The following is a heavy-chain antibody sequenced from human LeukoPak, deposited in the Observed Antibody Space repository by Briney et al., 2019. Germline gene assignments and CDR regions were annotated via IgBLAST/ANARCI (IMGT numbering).Heavy chain of an antibody. J-gene: IGHJ6*03. V-gene: IGHV4-34*01. CDR2: INHSGST. Sequence: RPSETLSLTCAVYGGTFSGYYWSWIRQPPGKGLEWIGYINHSGSTNYNPSLKSRVTISVDTSKNQFSLKLSSVTAADTAVYYCARGYCSSTSCYRYYYYYYMDVWGKGTTVTVSS. D-gene: IGHD2-2*01. CDR3: ARGYCSSTSCYRYYYYYYMDV. CDR1: GGTFSGYY.